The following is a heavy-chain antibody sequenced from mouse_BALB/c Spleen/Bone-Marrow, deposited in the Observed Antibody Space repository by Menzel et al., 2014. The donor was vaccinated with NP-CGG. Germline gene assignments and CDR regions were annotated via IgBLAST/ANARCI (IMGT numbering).Heavy chain of an antibody. Sequence: EVQLQQSGPGLVKPSQSLSLTCTVTGYSITSHYAWNWIRQFPGNKLEWMGYISSSGITSYNPSLKGRISITRDTSKNRFFLQLNSVTTEDTATYFCARSGNFFDYWGQGTTLTVSS. V-gene: IGHV3-2*02. J-gene: IGHJ2*01. D-gene: IGHD3-1*01. CDR3: ARSGNFFDY. CDR1: GYSITSHYA. CDR2: ISSSGIT.